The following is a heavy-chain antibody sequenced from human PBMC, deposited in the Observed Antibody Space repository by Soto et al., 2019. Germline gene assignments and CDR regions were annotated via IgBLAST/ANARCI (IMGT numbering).Heavy chain of an antibody. Sequence: LRLSCAASGFTFSNYWMSWVRQAPGKGLEWVANIKQDGSEKYYVDSVKGRFTISRDNTKNSLYLQMNSLRAEDTAVYYCARDKDDYYDSSGYYYFDYWGQGALVTVSS. J-gene: IGHJ4*02. CDR3: ARDKDDYYDSSGYYYFDY. CDR1: GFTFSNYW. D-gene: IGHD3-22*01. CDR2: IKQDGSEK. V-gene: IGHV3-7*01.